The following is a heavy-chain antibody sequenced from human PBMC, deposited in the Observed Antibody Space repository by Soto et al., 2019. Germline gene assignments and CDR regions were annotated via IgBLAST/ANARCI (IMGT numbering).Heavy chain of an antibody. Sequence: GGSLRLSCTASGFTFSSHAMHWVRQAPGKGLEWVAVISKDGSNTYYADSVKGRFTISRDNSKNTLYLQMNSLRGEDTTVYYCARDMAAAGDNFDYWGQGTLVTVSS. J-gene: IGHJ4*02. CDR3: ARDMAAAGDNFDY. CDR1: GFTFSSHA. D-gene: IGHD6-13*01. CDR2: ISKDGSNT. V-gene: IGHV3-30-3*01.